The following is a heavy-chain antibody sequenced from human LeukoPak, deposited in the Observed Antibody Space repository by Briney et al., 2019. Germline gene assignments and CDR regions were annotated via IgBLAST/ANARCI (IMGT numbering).Heavy chain of an antibody. CDR2: INPNSGGT. D-gene: IGHD1-7*01. CDR1: GYTFTGYY. J-gene: IGHJ5*02. CDR3: ARAYSWNYVDWFDP. V-gene: IGHV1-2*02. Sequence: ASVKVSCKASGYTFTGYYMHWVRQAPGQGLEWMGWINPNSGGTNYARKFQGRVTMTGDTSISTAYMELSRLRSDDTAVYYCARAYSWNYVDWFDPWGQGTLVTVSS.